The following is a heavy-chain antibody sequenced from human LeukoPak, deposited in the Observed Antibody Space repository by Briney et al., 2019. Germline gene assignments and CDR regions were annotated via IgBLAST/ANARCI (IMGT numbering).Heavy chain of an antibody. J-gene: IGHJ4*02. CDR3: ARSSSWPDFGY. Sequence: SETLSLTCTVSGGSISSHYWSWIRQPAGKGLEWIGRIYISGSTNYSPSLKSRVTMSVDTSKNQFSLKLSSVTAADTAIYYCARSSSWPDFGYWGQGTLVTVSS. V-gene: IGHV4-4*07. CDR2: IYISGST. CDR1: GGSISSHY. D-gene: IGHD6-13*01.